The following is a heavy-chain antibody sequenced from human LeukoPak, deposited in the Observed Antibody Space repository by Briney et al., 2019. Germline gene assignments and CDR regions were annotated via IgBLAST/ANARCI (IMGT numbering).Heavy chain of an antibody. Sequence: ASVKVSCKASGYTFTGYYMHWVRQAPGQGLEWMGWINPNSGGTNYAQKFQGRVTMTRDTSISTAYMELSRLRSDDTAVYYCARVQIRAGAFDIWGQGTMVTVSS. CDR3: ARVQIRAGAFDI. D-gene: IGHD4-11*01. CDR2: INPNSGGT. J-gene: IGHJ3*02. CDR1: GYTFTGYY. V-gene: IGHV1-2*02.